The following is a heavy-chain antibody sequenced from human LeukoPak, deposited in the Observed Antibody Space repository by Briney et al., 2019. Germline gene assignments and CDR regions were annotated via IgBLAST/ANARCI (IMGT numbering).Heavy chain of an antibody. Sequence: ASVKVSCKVSGYTLTELSVHWVRQAPGKGLEWMGGFDPEDGETIYAQKFQGRVTMTEDTSTDTAYMELSSLRSEDTAVYYCATDSENSYGNYYYYGMDVWGQGTTVTVSS. CDR2: FDPEDGET. D-gene: IGHD5-18*01. CDR1: GYTLTELS. V-gene: IGHV1-24*01. J-gene: IGHJ6*02. CDR3: ATDSENSYGNYYYYGMDV.